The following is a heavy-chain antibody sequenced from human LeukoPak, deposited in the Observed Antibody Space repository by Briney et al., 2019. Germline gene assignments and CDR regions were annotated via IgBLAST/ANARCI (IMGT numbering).Heavy chain of an antibody. J-gene: IGHJ4*02. CDR1: GGSISSYY. CDR2: IYYSGST. V-gene: IGHV4-59*01. Sequence: KPSETLSLTCTVSGGSISSYYWSWIRQPPGKGLEWIGYIYYSGSTNYNPSLKSRVTISVDTSKSQFSLKLSSVTAADTAAYYCARNGYSGYFDYWGQGTLVTVSS. D-gene: IGHD5-18*01. CDR3: ARNGYSGYFDY.